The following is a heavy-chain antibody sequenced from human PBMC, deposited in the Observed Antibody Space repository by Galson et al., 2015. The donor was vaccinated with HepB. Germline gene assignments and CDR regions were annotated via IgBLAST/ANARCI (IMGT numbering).Heavy chain of an antibody. J-gene: IGHJ4*01. Sequence: SLRLSCAASGFIVSRNHMSWVRQAPGKGLEWVAVIYTSGTTYYADSVKGRFTTSRDNSKNTLYLQMNSLSAEDKAGYYCAREYSASWYSGLGYWGQGTMVTVSS. CDR3: AREYSASWYSGLGY. D-gene: IGHD5-12*01. CDR2: IYTSGTT. V-gene: IGHV3-53*01. CDR1: GFIVSRNH.